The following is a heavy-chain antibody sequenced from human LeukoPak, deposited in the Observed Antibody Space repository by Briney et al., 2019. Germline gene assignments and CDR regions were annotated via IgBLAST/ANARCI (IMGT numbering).Heavy chain of an antibody. Sequence: SETLSLTCTVSDYSISSGIYYWAWIRQPPGKGLEWLGTIFYSGTTFYNPSLKSRVTISVDTSKNQFSLKVNSVTAADTAVYYRARNTWTDADNWFDPWGQGSLVTVSS. D-gene: IGHD1-1*01. V-gene: IGHV4-39*01. CDR3: ARNTWTDADNWFDP. CDR1: DYSISSGIYY. J-gene: IGHJ5*02. CDR2: IFYSGTT.